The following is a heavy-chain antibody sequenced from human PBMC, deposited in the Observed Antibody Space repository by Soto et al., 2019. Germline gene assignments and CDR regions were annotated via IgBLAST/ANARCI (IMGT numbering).Heavy chain of an antibody. CDR1: GGSFSGYY. D-gene: IGHD6-19*01. CDR3: ARTQPGIAVAGNP. Sequence: SETLSLTCAVYGGSFSGYYWSWIRQPPGKGLEWIGEINHSGSTNYNPSLKSRVTISVDTSKNQFSLKLSSVTAADTAVYYCARTQPGIAVAGNPWGQGTLVTVSS. V-gene: IGHV4-34*01. J-gene: IGHJ5*02. CDR2: INHSGST.